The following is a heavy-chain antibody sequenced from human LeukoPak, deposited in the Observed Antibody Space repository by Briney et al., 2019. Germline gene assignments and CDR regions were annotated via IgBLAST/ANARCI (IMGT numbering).Heavy chain of an antibody. D-gene: IGHD2-15*01. CDR3: ARVVARLDDAFDI. CDR1: GFTFSSYS. Sequence: SGGSLRLSCAASGFTFSSYSMNWVRQAPGKGLEWVSSISSSSGYIYYADSVKGRFTISRDNAKNSLYLQMNSLRAEDTAVYYCARVVARLDDAFDIWGQGTMVTVSS. V-gene: IGHV3-21*01. CDR2: ISSSSGYI. J-gene: IGHJ3*02.